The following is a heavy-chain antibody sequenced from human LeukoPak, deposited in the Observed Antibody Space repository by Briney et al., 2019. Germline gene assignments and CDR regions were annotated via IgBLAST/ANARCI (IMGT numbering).Heavy chain of an antibody. V-gene: IGHV4-59*01. J-gene: IGHJ4*02. Sequence: SSETLSLTCTVSGGSISSYYWSWIRQPPGKGLEWIGYIYYSGSTNYNPSLKSRVTISVDTSKNQFSLKLSSVTAADTAVYYCARDAKGQSYFDYWGQGTLVTVSS. CDR2: IYYSGST. CDR1: GGSISSYY. CDR3: ARDAKGQSYFDY.